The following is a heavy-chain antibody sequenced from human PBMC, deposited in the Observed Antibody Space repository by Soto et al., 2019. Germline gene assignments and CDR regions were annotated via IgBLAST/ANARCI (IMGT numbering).Heavy chain of an antibody. Sequence: PSETLSLTCTVSGGSVSSCSYYWSWIRQPPGKGLEWIGYIYYSGSTNYNPSLKSRVTISVDTSKNQFSLKLSSVTAADTAVYYCAGYYDRGTADFYFDYWGQGTLVTVPQ. D-gene: IGHD3-22*01. CDR2: IYYSGST. J-gene: IGHJ4*02. CDR1: GGSVSSCSYY. CDR3: AGYYDRGTADFYFDY. V-gene: IGHV4-61*01.